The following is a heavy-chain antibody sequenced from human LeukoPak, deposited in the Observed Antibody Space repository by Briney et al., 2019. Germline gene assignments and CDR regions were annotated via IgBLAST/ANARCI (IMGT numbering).Heavy chain of an antibody. V-gene: IGHV1-69*04. CDR3: ARARQQAPFRWFDP. D-gene: IGHD6-13*01. J-gene: IGHJ5*02. CDR2: IFPILGIA. CDR1: GGTFSSYA. Sequence: ASVKVSCKASGGTFSSYAISWVRQAPGQGLEWMGRIFPILGIANYAQKFQGRVTITADKSTSTAYMELSSLRSEDTAVYYCARARQQAPFRWFDPWGQGTLVTVSS.